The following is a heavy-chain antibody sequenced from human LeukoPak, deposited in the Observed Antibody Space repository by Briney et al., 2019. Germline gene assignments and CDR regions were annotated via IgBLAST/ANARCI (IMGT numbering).Heavy chain of an antibody. CDR2: INHSGST. CDR1: GGSFSGYY. CDR3: ARDLDTTVTMKGMDV. V-gene: IGHV4-34*01. Sequence: SETLSLTCAVYGGSFSGYYWSWIRQPPGKGLEWIGEINHSGSTYYNPSLKSRVTISVDTSKNQFSLRLTSVTAADTAVYYCARDLDTTVTMKGMDVWGKGTTVTVSS. J-gene: IGHJ6*04. D-gene: IGHD4-17*01.